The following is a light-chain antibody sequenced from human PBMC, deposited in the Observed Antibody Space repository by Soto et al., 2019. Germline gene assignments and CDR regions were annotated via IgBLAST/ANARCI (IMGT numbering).Light chain of an antibody. V-gene: IGKV3-15*01. CDR1: QSVRSN. CDR3: QEYSYGPALT. Sequence: EIVMTQSPATLSVSPGEGATLSCRASQSVRSNIAWYQHRPGQPPRLLIYGATTRATGVPDRFSGSGSGTDFTLTIERLRSEDFAVYYCQEYSYGPALTFGGGTKVDIK. J-gene: IGKJ4*01. CDR2: GAT.